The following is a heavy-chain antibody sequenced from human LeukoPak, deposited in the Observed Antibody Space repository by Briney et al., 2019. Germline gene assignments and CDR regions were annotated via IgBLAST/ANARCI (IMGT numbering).Heavy chain of an antibody. CDR2: INHSGST. V-gene: IGHV4-34*01. D-gene: IGHD6-13*01. J-gene: IGHJ4*02. Sequence: SETLSLTCTVSGGSISTYYWSWIRQPPGKGLEWIGEINHSGSTNYNPSLKSRVSISVDSSKNQFSLKVSSVTAADTAVYYCARGSDTAAGLYWGQGTLVTVSS. CDR3: ARGSDTAAGLY. CDR1: GGSISTYY.